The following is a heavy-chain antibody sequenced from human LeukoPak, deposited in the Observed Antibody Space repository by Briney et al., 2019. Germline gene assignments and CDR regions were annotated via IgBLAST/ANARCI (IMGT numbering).Heavy chain of an antibody. Sequence: SETLSLTCTVSGGSISSYYWSWIRQPAGKGLEWIGRIYTSGSTNYNPSLKSRVTMPVDTSKNQFSLKLSSVTAADTAVYYCARDLPHMVRGVISYYYGMDVWGQGTTVTVSS. CDR2: IYTSGST. J-gene: IGHJ6*02. D-gene: IGHD3-10*01. CDR3: ARDLPHMVRGVISYYYGMDV. V-gene: IGHV4-4*07. CDR1: GGSISSYY.